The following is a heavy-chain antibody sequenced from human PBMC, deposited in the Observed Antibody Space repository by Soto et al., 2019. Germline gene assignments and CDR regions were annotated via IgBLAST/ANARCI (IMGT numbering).Heavy chain of an antibody. Sequence: EVQLVESGGGLVKPVGSLRLSCAASGFTFSTYSMNCVRQAPGKGLEWVSSISGSSSYIYYADSAKGRFTISRDNAKNSLYLQMNSLRAEDTAVYYCARDYVDWLSDYYGMDVWGQGTTVTVSS. J-gene: IGHJ6*02. CDR1: GFTFSTYS. CDR2: ISGSSSYI. D-gene: IGHD3-9*01. CDR3: ARDYVDWLSDYYGMDV. V-gene: IGHV3-21*01.